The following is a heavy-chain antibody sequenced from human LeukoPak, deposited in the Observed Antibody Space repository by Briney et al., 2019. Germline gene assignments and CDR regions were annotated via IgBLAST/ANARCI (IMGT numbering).Heavy chain of an antibody. V-gene: IGHV3-23*01. D-gene: IGHD1-26*01. CDR2: ISGSGGST. CDR1: GFSLRSYV. J-gene: IGHJ6*02. Sequence: GGSLRLSCAASGFSLRSYVMTWVRQAPGKGLEWVSGISGSGGSTYYADSVKGRFTISRDNSKNTLYLQMNSLRAEDTAVYYCARDFGGSYVRMDVWGQGTTVTVSS. CDR3: ARDFGGSYVRMDV.